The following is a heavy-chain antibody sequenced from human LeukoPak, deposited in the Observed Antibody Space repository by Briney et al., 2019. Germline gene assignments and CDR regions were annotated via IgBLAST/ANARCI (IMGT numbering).Heavy chain of an antibody. V-gene: IGHV4-34*01. J-gene: IGHJ4*02. CDR3: AREGDYDYVWGSYPWGY. D-gene: IGHD3-16*02. Sequence: SETLSLTCAVYGGSFSGYYWSWIRQPPGKGLERIGEINHSGSTNYNPPLKSRVTISVDTSKNQFSLKLSSVTAADTAVYYCAREGDYDYVWGSYPWGYWGQGTLVTVSS. CDR1: GGSFSGYY. CDR2: INHSGST.